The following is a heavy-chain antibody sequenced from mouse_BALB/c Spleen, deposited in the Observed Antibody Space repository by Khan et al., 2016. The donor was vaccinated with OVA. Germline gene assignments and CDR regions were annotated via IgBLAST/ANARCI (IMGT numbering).Heavy chain of an antibody. D-gene: IGHD1-1*01. CDR3: ARRYYGSSYPGFAY. V-gene: IGHV1-77*01. CDR1: GYSFTDYI. J-gene: IGHJ3*01. CDR2: IYPGSGSL. Sequence: VQLQESGPELVKPGASVKMSCKASGYSFTDYIISWVKQRTGQGLQWIGEIYPGSGSLYSNEEFKGKATLTADKSSNTAYMHLSSLTSEDSAVYFCARRYYGSSYPGFAYWGQGTLVTVSA.